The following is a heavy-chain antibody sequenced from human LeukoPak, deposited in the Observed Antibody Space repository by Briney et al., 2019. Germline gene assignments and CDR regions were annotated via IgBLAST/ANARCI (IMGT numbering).Heavy chain of an antibody. CDR2: IYYSGST. CDR3: ASGPYYDPLRFDY. D-gene: IGHD3-3*01. J-gene: IGHJ4*02. Sequence: SETLSLTCTVSGGSISSYYWSWIRQPPGKGLEWIGYIYYSGSTNHNPSLKSRVTISVDTSKNQFSLKLSSVTAADTAVYYCASGPYYDPLRFDYWGQGTLVTVSS. CDR1: GGSISSYY. V-gene: IGHV4-59*08.